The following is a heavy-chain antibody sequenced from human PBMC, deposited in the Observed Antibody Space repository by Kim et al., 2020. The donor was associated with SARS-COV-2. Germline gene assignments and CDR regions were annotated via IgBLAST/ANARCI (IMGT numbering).Heavy chain of an antibody. Sequence: GGSLRLSCAASGFTFSSYAMSWVRQAPGKGLEWVSAISGSGGSTYYADSVKGRFTISRDNSKNTLYLQMNSLRAEDTAVYYCASPIQKHGDYVYYYYYYGMAAWGQGPS. D-gene: IGHD4-17*01. CDR1: GFTFSSYA. CDR2: ISGSGGST. V-gene: IGHV3-23*01. CDR3: ASPIQKHGDYVYYYYYYGMAA. J-gene: IGHJ6*02.